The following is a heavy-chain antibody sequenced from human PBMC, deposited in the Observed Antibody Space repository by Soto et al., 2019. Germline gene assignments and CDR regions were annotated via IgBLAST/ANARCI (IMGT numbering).Heavy chain of an antibody. D-gene: IGHD2-15*01. CDR3: ASSVVVVAARQTFVVGFDI. CDR1: GGSISSYY. CDR2: IYYSGST. Sequence: PSETLSLTCTVSGGSISSYYWSWIRQPPGKGLEWIGYIYYSGSTNYNPSLKSRDTISVDTSKNQFSLKLSSVTAADTAVYYCASSVVVVAARQTFVVGFDIWGQGTMVTVSS. V-gene: IGHV4-59*08. J-gene: IGHJ3*02.